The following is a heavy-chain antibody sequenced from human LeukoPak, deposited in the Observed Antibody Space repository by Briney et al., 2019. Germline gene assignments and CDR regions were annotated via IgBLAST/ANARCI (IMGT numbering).Heavy chain of an antibody. J-gene: IGHJ4*02. V-gene: IGHV2-5*02. CDR2: IYWDDDK. CDR3: AHKEYYALGSLGDSFDY. D-gene: IGHD3-10*01. CDR1: GFSLSTSGVG. Sequence: ESGPTLLKPTQTLTLTCTFSGFSLSTSGVGVGWIRQPPGKALEWLAVIYWDDDKRHSPSLKSGLTITKDTSKNQVVLTMPNMDPVDTATYYCAHKEYYALGSLGDSFDYWGQGTLVTDSS.